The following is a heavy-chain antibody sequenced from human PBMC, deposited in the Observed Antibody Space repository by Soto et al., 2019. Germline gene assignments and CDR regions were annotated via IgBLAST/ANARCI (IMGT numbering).Heavy chain of an antibody. CDR2: ILHTGGT. CDR1: GGSISGGGFS. Sequence: SETLSLTCAVSGGSISGGGFSWSWIRRPPGKGLEWIGYILHTGGTQYNPSLKSRVSMSVDKSKNQFSLHLTSVTAADTAVYYCARLQFGEGFDYWGQGALVTVSS. V-gene: IGHV4-30-2*01. J-gene: IGHJ4*02. CDR3: ARLQFGEGFDY. D-gene: IGHD3-10*01.